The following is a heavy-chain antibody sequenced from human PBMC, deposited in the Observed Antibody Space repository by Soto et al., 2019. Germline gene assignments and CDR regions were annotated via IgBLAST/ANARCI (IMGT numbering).Heavy chain of an antibody. CDR1: GGTFSSYA. CDR2: IIPIFGTA. V-gene: IGHV1-69*12. CDR3: VRDPYYYDSSKGAFDI. D-gene: IGHD3-22*01. J-gene: IGHJ3*02. Sequence: QVQLVQSGAEVKKPGSSVKVSCKASGGTFSSYAISWVRQAPGQGLEWMGGIIPIFGTANYAQKFQGRVTITADESTSTAYMELSSLRSEDTAVYYCVRDPYYYDSSKGAFDIWGQGTMVTVSS.